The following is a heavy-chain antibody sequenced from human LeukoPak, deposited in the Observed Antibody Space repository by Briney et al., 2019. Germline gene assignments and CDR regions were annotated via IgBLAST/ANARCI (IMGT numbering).Heavy chain of an antibody. J-gene: IGHJ4*02. CDR2: INPNSGGT. Sequence: GASVKVSCKASGYTFTGYYMHWVRQAPGQGLEWMGWINPNSGGTNYAQKVQGRVTMTRDTSISTAYMELSRLRSDDTAVYYCARRYFDYWGQGTLVTVSS. CDR1: GYTFTGYY. CDR3: ARRYFDY. V-gene: IGHV1-2*02.